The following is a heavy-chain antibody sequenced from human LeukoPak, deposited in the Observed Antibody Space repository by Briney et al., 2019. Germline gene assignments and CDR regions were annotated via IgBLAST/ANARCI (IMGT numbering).Heavy chain of an antibody. CDR3: ATVEHEWLAAAGIPYFDY. V-gene: IGHV1-24*01. CDR2: FDPEDGET. Sequence: ASVKVSCKVSGYTLTELSMHWVRQAPGKGLEWMGGFDPEDGETIYAQKFQGRVTMTEDISTDTAYMELSSLRSEDTAVYYCATVEHEWLAAAGIPYFDYWGQGTLVTVSS. CDR1: GYTLTELS. J-gene: IGHJ4*02. D-gene: IGHD6-13*01.